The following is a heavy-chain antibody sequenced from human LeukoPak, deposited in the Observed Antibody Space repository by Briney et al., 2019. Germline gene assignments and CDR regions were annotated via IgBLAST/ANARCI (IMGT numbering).Heavy chain of an antibody. CDR1: GVSISSYY. V-gene: IGHV4-59*01. CDR2: IYYSGST. J-gene: IGHJ4*02. D-gene: IGHD3-22*01. CDR3: ARRVFSGYYSYYFDC. Sequence: SETLSLTCTVSGVSISSYYWSWIRQPPGKGLEWIGYIYYSGSTNYNPSLKSRVTISVDTSKNQFSLRLSSVTAADTAVYYCARRVFSGYYSYYFDCWGEGTLVTVSS.